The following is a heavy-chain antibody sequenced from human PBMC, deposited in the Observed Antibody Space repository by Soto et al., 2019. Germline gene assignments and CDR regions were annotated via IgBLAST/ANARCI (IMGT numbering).Heavy chain of an antibody. CDR1: GGSFSGYY. D-gene: IGHD2-15*01. CDR3: AREVVVVVAVLYNWFDP. CDR2: INHRGST. V-gene: IGHV4-34*01. Sequence: QVQLQQWGAGLLKPSETLSLTCAVYGGSFSGYYWSWIRQPPGKGLEWIGEINHRGSTNYNPSLKSRVTISVDTSKNQFSLKLSSVTAADTAVYYCAREVVVVVAVLYNWFDPWGQGTLVTVSS. J-gene: IGHJ5*02.